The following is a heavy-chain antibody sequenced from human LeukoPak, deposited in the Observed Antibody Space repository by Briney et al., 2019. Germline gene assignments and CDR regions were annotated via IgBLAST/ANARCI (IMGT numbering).Heavy chain of an antibody. D-gene: IGHD6-13*01. CDR3: ARDGTAAGLYFDL. CDR1: GFTFTDYW. J-gene: IGHJ4*01. CDR2: IRQDGSEK. V-gene: IGHV3-7*01. Sequence: GGSLRLSCAVSGFTFTDYWMNWVRQAPGKGLEWVASIRQDGSEKTYVDSVKGRFTISRDNTKNSLSLQVNSLRVEDTAVNYCARDGTAAGLYFDLWGPGTLVTVSS.